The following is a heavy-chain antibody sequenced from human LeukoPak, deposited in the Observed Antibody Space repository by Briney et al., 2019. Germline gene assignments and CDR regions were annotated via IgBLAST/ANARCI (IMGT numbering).Heavy chain of an antibody. CDR1: GGSISNYY. J-gene: IGHJ6*02. CDR2: IYYSGST. D-gene: IGHD1-26*01. V-gene: IGHV4-59*01. Sequence: PSETLSLTCTVSGGSISNYYWSWIRQPPGKGLEWIGYIYYSGSTNYNPSLKSRVTISVDTSKNQFSLKLSPVTAADTAVYYCARVGGTNSNSTGMDVWGQGPTVTVS. CDR3: ARVGGTNSNSTGMDV.